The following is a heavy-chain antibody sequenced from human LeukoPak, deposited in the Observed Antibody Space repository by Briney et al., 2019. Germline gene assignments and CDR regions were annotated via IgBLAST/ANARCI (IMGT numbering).Heavy chain of an antibody. J-gene: IGHJ4*02. V-gene: IGHV4-34*01. CDR3: ARGEGARDGYNYEGPFYFDY. D-gene: IGHD5-24*01. CDR1: GGPFSDYY. CDR2: INHSGST. Sequence: SETLSLTCAVYGGPFSDYYWSWIRQPPGKGLEWIGKINHSGSTNYRPSLKSRVTISIDTSKNQFSLKLKSMTAADTAVYYCARGEGARDGYNYEGPFYFDYWGQGTPVTVSS.